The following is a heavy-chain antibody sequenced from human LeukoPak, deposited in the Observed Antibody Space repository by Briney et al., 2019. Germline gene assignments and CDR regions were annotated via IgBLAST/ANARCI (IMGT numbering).Heavy chain of an antibody. CDR2: ISGSGGST. D-gene: IGHD3-22*01. CDR1: GFTFSSYA. Sequence: GGSLRLSCAASGFTFSSYAMSWVRQAPGKGLEWVSAISGSGGSTYYADSVKGRFTISRDNSKNTLYLQMNSLRAEDTAVYYCAKDRTYYDSSGYYYPLGYFDYWGQGTLVTVSS. V-gene: IGHV3-23*01. J-gene: IGHJ4*02. CDR3: AKDRTYYDSSGYYYPLGYFDY.